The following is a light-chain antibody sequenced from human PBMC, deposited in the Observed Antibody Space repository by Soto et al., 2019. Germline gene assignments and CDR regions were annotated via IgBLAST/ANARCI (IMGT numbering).Light chain of an antibody. J-gene: IGKJ4*01. CDR3: QQRSNGPLT. CDR2: DAS. CDR1: QSVSNY. V-gene: IGKV3-11*01. Sequence: EIVLTQSPATLSLSPGERATFSCRASQSVSNYLAWYQQRPGQAPRLLIYDASNRATGIPARFSAIGSGTDFTLTISSLEPEDSAVYYCQQRSNGPLTFGGGTKVEIK.